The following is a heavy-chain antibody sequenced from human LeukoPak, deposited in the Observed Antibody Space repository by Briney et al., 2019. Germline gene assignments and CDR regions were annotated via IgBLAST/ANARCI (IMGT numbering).Heavy chain of an antibody. Sequence: PSETLSLTCSVSGGSIRNYYWNWIRQSPGKGLEWIGYIYYSGSTSYNPSLKSRVTILVDTSKNQFSLKLSSVTAADTAVYYCARHERDASLDHAFDIWGQGTMVTVSS. CDR2: IYYSGST. V-gene: IGHV4-59*08. CDR1: GGSIRNYY. J-gene: IGHJ3*02. CDR3: ARHERDASLDHAFDI. D-gene: IGHD5-24*01.